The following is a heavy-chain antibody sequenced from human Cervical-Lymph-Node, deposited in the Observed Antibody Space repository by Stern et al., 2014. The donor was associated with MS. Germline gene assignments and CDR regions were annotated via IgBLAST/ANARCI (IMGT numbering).Heavy chain of an antibody. CDR3: TREDCSGGSCRGMDV. CDR2: ISYDGSSK. CDR1: RFSISDYA. Sequence: MQLVESGVDVVQPGRSLRLSCAASRFSISDYAMHWVRQAPGKGLEWVASISYDGSSKRYADSVKGRFTISRDNLKNTVYVQMNSLRAEDTAVYYCTREDCSGGSCRGMDVWGQGTTVTVSS. D-gene: IGHD2-15*01. J-gene: IGHJ6*02. V-gene: IGHV3-30-3*01.